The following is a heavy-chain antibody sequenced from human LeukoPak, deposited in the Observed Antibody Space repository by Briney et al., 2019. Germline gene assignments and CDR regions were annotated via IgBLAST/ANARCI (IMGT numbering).Heavy chain of an antibody. D-gene: IGHD3-10*01. Sequence: TGGSLRLSCAASGFTFSSYSMNWVGQAPGKGLEWVAYISSSSSTIYYADSVKGRFTISRDNAKNSLYLQMNSLRAEDTAVYYCAGIWFGVEDYFDYWGQGTLVTVSS. CDR3: AGIWFGVEDYFDY. CDR2: ISSSSSTI. V-gene: IGHV3-48*01. J-gene: IGHJ4*02. CDR1: GFTFSSYS.